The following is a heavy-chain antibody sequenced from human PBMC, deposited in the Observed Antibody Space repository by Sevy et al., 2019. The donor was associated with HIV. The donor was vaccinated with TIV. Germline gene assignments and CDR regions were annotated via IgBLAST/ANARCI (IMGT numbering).Heavy chain of an antibody. CDR1: GGSINTYY. J-gene: IGHJ4*02. CDR3: ARSYYDSSGCYDF. Sequence: SETLSLTCTVSGGSINTYYWSWIRQPPGKGLEWIGNIYFSGSTNYSPSLKSRVIISVDTSNNQFSLILSSVTAADTAVYYCARSYYDSSGCYDFWGQGTRVTVSS. CDR2: IYFSGST. V-gene: IGHV4-59*12. D-gene: IGHD3-22*01.